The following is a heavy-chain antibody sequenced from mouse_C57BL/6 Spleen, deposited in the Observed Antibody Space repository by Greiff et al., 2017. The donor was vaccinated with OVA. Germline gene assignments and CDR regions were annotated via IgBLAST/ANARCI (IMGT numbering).Heavy chain of an antibody. D-gene: IGHD1-1*01. CDR3: ARVDYGRFAY. CDR1: GYSITSGYY. CDR2: ISYDGSN. V-gene: IGHV3-6*01. Sequence: EVKLMESGPGLVKPSQSLSLTCSVTGYSITSGYYWNWIRQFPGNKLEWMGYISYDGSNNYNPSLKNRISITRDTSKNQFFLKLNSVTTEDTATYYCARVDYGRFAYWGQGTLVTVSA. J-gene: IGHJ3*01.